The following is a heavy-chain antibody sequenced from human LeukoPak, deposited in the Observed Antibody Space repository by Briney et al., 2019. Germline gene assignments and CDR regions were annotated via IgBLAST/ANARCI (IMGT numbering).Heavy chain of an antibody. Sequence: ASVKVSCKASGYTFTNSYIHWVRQAPGQVLEWMGLINPDGGNTNYAQNFQGRVTMTEDTSTDTAYMELSSLRSEDTAVYYCATGFYDGKEGLDYWGQGTLVTVSS. D-gene: IGHD3-16*01. J-gene: IGHJ4*02. CDR2: INPDGGNT. V-gene: IGHV1-46*01. CDR1: GYTFTNSY. CDR3: ATGFYDGKEGLDY.